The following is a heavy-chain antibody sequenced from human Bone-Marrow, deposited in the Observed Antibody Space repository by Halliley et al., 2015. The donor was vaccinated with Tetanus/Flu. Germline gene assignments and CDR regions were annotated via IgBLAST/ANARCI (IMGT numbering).Heavy chain of an antibody. CDR2: ISADGDSR. V-gene: IGHV3-30-3*01. D-gene: IGHD5-18*01. CDR3: VSRGHRIFYFEN. J-gene: IGHJ4*02. CDR1: GFTFKRQI. Sequence: SLRLSCAGSGFTFKRQILDWVRQTPGKGLEWVAVISADGDSRAYGDFVRGRFSISRDNENQILYLQMKSLTADDTGIYYCVSRGHRIFYFENWGQGAQVTVSS.